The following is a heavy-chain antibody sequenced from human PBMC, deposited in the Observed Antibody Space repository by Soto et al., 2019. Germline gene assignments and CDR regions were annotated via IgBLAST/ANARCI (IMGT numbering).Heavy chain of an antibody. CDR1: GFTFSSYA. V-gene: IGHV3-23*01. J-gene: IGHJ4*02. CDR3: AKQPCSSATCYIDY. D-gene: IGHD2-2*01. CDR2: ISSGGGGT. Sequence: EVQLLESGGGLVQPGGSLRLSCAASGFTFSSYAMSWVRQAPGKGLEWVSAISSGGGGTYYADSVKGRFTISRDNSKNTLHLHMNSLRAEDTAVYYCAKQPCSSATCYIDYWGQGTLVTVSS.